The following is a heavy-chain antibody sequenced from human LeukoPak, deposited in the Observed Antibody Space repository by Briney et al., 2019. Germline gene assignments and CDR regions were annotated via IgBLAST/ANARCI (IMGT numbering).Heavy chain of an antibody. D-gene: IGHD2-2*01. CDR1: GFTFDHYA. CDR2: ISGYGGTT. J-gene: IGHJ4*02. Sequence: GGSLRLSCVASGFTFDHYAMHWVRQTPGKGLEWVSLISGYGGTTYYADSVKGRFTISRDNSKNSLYLQMNSLRSEDSALYYCAKAPGFCSTTSCPGDYWGQGTLATVSS. V-gene: IGHV3-43*02. CDR3: AKAPGFCSTTSCPGDY.